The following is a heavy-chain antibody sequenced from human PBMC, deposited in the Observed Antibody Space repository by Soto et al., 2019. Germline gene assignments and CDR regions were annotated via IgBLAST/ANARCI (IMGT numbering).Heavy chain of an antibody. CDR2: IYPGDSDT. CDR3: ARANGGVTTRSTWFDP. Sequence: GESLKISCKGSGYSFTSYWIGWVRQMPGKGLEWMGIIYPGDSDTRYSPSFQGQVTISADKSINTAYLQWSSLTASDTAMYYCARANGGVTTRSTWFDPWGQGTLVTSPQ. V-gene: IGHV5-51*01. D-gene: IGHD7-27*01. J-gene: IGHJ5*02. CDR1: GYSFTSYW.